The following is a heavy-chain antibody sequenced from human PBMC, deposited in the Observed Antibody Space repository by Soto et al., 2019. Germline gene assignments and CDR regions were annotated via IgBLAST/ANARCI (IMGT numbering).Heavy chain of an antibody. Sequence: EVQLVESGGGLVQTEGSLRLSCAASGFTFNNYWMHWVRQAPGKGLVWVSRINGDGRTTNYADSVKGRFTISRDNAQNTLYLQMNSLRAEDTAVYYCARGLYLKYGHDYWGQGTLVTVSS. J-gene: IGHJ4*02. CDR2: INGDGRTT. V-gene: IGHV3-74*01. CDR1: GFTFNNYW. D-gene: IGHD2-2*01. CDR3: ARGLYLKYGHDY.